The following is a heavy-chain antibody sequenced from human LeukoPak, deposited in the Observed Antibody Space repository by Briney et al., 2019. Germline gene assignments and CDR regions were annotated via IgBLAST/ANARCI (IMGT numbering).Heavy chain of an antibody. Sequence: ASVKVSCKASGYTFTNYYIYWVRQAPGQGLEWMGVIKPGGDSTSSARIFQGRVYMTSDTSTSTVYMELSGLRSGDTAVYYCARVRDGYNDAYDVWGQGTMVTVPS. CDR1: GYTFTNYY. J-gene: IGHJ3*01. D-gene: IGHD5-24*01. V-gene: IGHV1-46*01. CDR3: ARVRDGYNDAYDV. CDR2: IKPGGDST.